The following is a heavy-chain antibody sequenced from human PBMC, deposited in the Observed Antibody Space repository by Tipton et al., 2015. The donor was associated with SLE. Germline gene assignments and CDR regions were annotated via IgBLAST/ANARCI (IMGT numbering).Heavy chain of an antibody. CDR1: GFTFSSYW. V-gene: IGHV3-23*01. CDR3: AKDHGYNDGGAFDI. J-gene: IGHJ3*02. D-gene: IGHD5-24*01. Sequence: SLRLSCAASGFTFSSYWMHWVRQVPGKGLVWVSAISGSGGSTYYADSVKGRFTISRDNSKNTLYLQMNSLRAEDTAVYYCAKDHGYNDGGAFDIWGQGTMVTVSS. CDR2: ISGSGGST.